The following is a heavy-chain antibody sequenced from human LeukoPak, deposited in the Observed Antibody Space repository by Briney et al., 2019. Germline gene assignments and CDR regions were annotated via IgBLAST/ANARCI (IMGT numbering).Heavy chain of an antibody. D-gene: IGHD3-10*01. V-gene: IGHV4-39*01. CDR1: GASISSSSYY. J-gene: IGHJ4*02. CDR2: IYYSGST. CDR3: ARQNYGSGSYIWYFFDY. Sequence: PSETLSLTCTVSGASISSSSYYWGWIRQPPGKGLEWIGSIYYSGSTYYNPSLKSRGTISVDTSKNQFSLKLSSVTAADTAVYYCARQNYGSGSYIWYFFDYWGQGTLVTVSS.